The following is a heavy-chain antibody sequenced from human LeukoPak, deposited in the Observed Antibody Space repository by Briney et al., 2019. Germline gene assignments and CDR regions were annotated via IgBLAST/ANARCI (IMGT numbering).Heavy chain of an antibody. CDR3: ARGDPQDSRLAAASSYFDY. J-gene: IGHJ4*02. CDR2: ISYDGSNK. D-gene: IGHD6-13*01. Sequence: PGGSLRLSCAASGFTFSSYAMHWVRQAPGKGLEWVAVISYDGSNKYYADSVKGRFTISRDNSKNTLYLQMNSLRTEDTAVYYCARGDPQDSRLAAASSYFDYWGQGTLVIVAS. V-gene: IGHV3-30-3*01. CDR1: GFTFSSYA.